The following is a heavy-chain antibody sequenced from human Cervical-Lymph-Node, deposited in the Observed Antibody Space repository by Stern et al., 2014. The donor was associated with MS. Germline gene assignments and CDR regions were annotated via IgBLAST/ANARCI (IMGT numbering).Heavy chain of an antibody. D-gene: IGHD3-16*01. Sequence: QITLKESGPTVVKPTQTLTLTCSFSGFSLSTIGVGVGWIRQPPGKALEWLALIYWDDGKHYNPTLESRTTITKETLQNPERLPLTNMDPVDTATYCCTHSLIRLGYLSSPPIDSWGQGTLVTVSS. CDR3: THSLIRLGYLSSPPIDS. CDR1: GFSLSTIGVG. V-gene: IGHV2-5*02. CDR2: IYWDDGK. J-gene: IGHJ4*02.